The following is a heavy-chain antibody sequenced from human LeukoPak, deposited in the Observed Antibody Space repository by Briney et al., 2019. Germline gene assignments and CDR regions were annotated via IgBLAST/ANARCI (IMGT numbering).Heavy chain of an antibody. D-gene: IGHD1-1*01. CDR1: RGSISSYY. J-gene: IGHJ4*02. Sequence: SETLSLTCTVSRGSISSYYWSWMRQPAGKGLEWIGRIYISGSTNYNPSLKSRVTMSVDTSKNQFSLKLSSVTAADTAVYYCARDRGTWNDDGFDYWGQGTLVTVSS. V-gene: IGHV4-4*07. CDR2: IYISGST. CDR3: ARDRGTWNDDGFDY.